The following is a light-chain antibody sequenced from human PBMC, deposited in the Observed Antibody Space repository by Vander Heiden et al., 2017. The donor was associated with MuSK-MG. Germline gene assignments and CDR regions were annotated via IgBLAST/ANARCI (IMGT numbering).Light chain of an antibody. CDR1: QSVSSS. CDR2: DAS. Sequence: EIVVTQSPATLSLSPGERATVSCRTSQSVSSSLAWYQQKPGQAPRPLIYDASNRANGIPDRFSGSGSGTDFTLTSSSLEPEDFAVYYWQQRSGFLPFGGGTKVEIK. V-gene: IGKV3-11*01. J-gene: IGKJ4*01. CDR3: QQRSGFLP.